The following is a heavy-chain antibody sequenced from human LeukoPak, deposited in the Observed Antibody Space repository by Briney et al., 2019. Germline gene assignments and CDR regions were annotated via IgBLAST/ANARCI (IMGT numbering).Heavy chain of an antibody. D-gene: IGHD3-22*01. V-gene: IGHV1-69*05. J-gene: IGHJ4*02. CDR3: ARVRYYDSSGYVDY. CDR2: IIPIFGTA. CDR1: GGTFSSYA. Sequence: SVKVSCKASGGTFSSYAIIWVRQAPGQGLEWMGRIIPIFGTANYAQKFQGRVTITTDESTSTAYMELSSLRSEDTAVYYCARVRYYDSSGYVDYWGQGTLVTVSS.